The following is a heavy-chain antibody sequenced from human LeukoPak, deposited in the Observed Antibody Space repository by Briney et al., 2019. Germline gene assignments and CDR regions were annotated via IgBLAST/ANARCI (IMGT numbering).Heavy chain of an antibody. D-gene: IGHD1-26*01. V-gene: IGHV3-53*01. CDR3: AKTRPGGSYDH. CDR2: LFSNGAT. Sequence: GGSLRLSCAASGFAVNNNFMSWVRQPPGKGLEWISVLFSNGATYYLDSAKDRFTISRDDSKNIVYLQLDTLRGEDTAIYYCAKTRPGGSYDHWGRGTLVTVSS. CDR1: GFAVNNNF. J-gene: IGHJ5*02.